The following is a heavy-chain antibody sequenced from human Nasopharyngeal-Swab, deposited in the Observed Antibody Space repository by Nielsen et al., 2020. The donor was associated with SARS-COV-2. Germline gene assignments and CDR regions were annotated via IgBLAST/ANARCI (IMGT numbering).Heavy chain of an antibody. V-gene: IGHV4-34*01. CDR2: INHMGST. Sequence: SETLSLTCAVYGGSFTTYSWIWIRQPPGKGLEWIGEINHMGSTNYNTYNPSLNSRVTISLATSKNQFSLTLTSVTAADTAIYFCARGRYYGDYDYWGQGALVTVSS. D-gene: IGHD4-17*01. CDR3: ARGRYYGDYDY. CDR1: GGSFTTYS. J-gene: IGHJ4*02.